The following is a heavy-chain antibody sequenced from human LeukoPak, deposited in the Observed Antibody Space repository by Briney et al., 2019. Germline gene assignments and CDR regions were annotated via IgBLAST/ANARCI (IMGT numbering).Heavy chain of an antibody. V-gene: IGHV3-23*01. CDR1: GFTFSNYA. J-gene: IGHJ3*02. CDR3: ARPGDAFDI. Sequence: GGSLRLPCAASGFTFSNYAMSWVRQPPGKGLEWVSGISGSGGSTYYADSVKGRFTISRDNSKNTLYLQMNSLRAEDTAVYYCARPGDAFDIWGQGTMVTVSS. CDR2: ISGSGGST.